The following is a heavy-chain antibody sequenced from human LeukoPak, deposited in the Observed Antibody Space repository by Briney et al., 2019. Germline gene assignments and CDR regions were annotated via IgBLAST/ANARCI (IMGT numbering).Heavy chain of an antibody. J-gene: IGHJ6*02. D-gene: IGHD4-17*01. V-gene: IGHV3-30*03. CDR2: ISYDGSNK. Sequence: GGSLRLSCAASGFTFSNYGMHWVRQAPGKGLEWVAVISYDGSNKYYADFVKGRFTISRDNSKNTVYLQMNSLRAEDTAVYYCARGVFSDYGDRYYGMDVWGQGTTVTVSS. CDR1: GFTFSNYG. CDR3: ARGVFSDYGDRYYGMDV.